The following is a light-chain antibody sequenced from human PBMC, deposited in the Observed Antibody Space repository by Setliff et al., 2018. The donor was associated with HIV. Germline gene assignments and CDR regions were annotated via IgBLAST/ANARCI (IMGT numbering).Light chain of an antibody. CDR1: SSDVGGYNY. CDR2: DDR. V-gene: IGLV2-14*03. J-gene: IGLJ2*01. Sequence: LTQPASVSASPGQSITISCTGTSSDVGGYNYVSWHQQHPGKAPKLIIYDDRNRPSGVSNRLSGSKSGNTASLTISGLQAEDEADYYCSSYSSSSTLVFGGGTKVTV. CDR3: SSYSSSSTLV.